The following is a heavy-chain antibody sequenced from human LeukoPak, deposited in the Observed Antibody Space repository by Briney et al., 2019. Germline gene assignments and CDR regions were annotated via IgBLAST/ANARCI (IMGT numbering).Heavy chain of an antibody. CDR1: GYTFTSYY. CDR3: AVPGASCYYYQFDY. Sequence: ASVKVSCKASGYTFTSYYMHWVRQAPGQGLEWMGWINPNSGGTNYAQKFQGRVTMTRDPSISTAYMELSRLRSDDTAVYYCAVPGASCYYYQFDYWGQGTLVTVSS. CDR2: INPNSGGT. V-gene: IGHV1-2*02. D-gene: IGHD3-22*01. J-gene: IGHJ4*02.